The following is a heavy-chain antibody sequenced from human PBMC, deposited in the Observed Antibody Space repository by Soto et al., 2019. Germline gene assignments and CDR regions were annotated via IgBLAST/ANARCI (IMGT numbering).Heavy chain of an antibody. J-gene: IGHJ4*02. Sequence: ASVKVSCKASGYTFTSYGISWVRQAPGQGLEWMGWISAYNGNTNYAQKLQGRVTMTTDTSTSTAYMELRSLRSDDTAVYYCARDLRPMITFGGVIRDYWGQGTLVTVS. CDR1: GYTFTSYG. CDR2: ISAYNGNT. D-gene: IGHD3-16*02. CDR3: ARDLRPMITFGGVIRDY. V-gene: IGHV1-18*01.